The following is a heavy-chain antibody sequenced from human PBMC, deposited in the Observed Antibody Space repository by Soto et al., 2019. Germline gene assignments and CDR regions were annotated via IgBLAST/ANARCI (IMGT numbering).Heavy chain of an antibody. CDR3: ARVIYGGWSTIKDYYYYAMDV. J-gene: IGHJ6*02. V-gene: IGHV3-48*02. Sequence: SLLLSCSSSFFPFLSYYMNLVLHSPGQVLEWVSYISFGSSRIFYADSVKGRFTISRDNAKNSLYLQMNSLRDEDTGVYYCARVIYGGWSTIKDYYYYAMDVWGQGTTVTVSS. CDR1: FFPFLSYY. CDR2: ISFGSSRI. D-gene: IGHD5-12*01.